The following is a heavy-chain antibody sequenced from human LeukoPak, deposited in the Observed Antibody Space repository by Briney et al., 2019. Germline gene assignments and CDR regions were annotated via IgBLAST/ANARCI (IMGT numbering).Heavy chain of an antibody. J-gene: IGHJ6*03. D-gene: IGHD5-18*01. CDR3: ARRKDLDTAMVGYYSSYMDV. Sequence: KPSETLSLTCAVYGESFSGYYWNGIRQPPGKGLEWIGEINHSGITNYNPSLKSRVTISVDTSKNQFSLKLSSVTAADTAVYFCARRKDLDTAMVGYYSSYMDVWGKGTTVTISS. CDR2: INHSGIT. CDR1: GESFSGYY. V-gene: IGHV4-34*01.